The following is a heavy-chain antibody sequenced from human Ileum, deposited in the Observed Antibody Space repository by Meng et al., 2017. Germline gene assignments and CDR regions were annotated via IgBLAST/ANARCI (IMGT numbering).Heavy chain of an antibody. J-gene: IGHJ4*02. Sequence: QVQLQESGPGLVKRSGTLSLTCAVSGGSISSSIWWSWVRQPPEKGLEWIGEIHQSGTTNYSPSLKSRLTISVDKSKNQFSLKLQSVTAADTAVYFCARGVVSGSHYNTYWGQGILVTVSS. CDR1: GGSISSSIW. D-gene: IGHD3-10*01. CDR3: ARGVVSGSHYNTY. CDR2: IHQSGTT. V-gene: IGHV4-4*02.